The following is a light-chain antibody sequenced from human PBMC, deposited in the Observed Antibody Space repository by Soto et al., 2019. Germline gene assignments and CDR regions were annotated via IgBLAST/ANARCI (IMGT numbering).Light chain of an antibody. CDR1: SSDVGSYNF. CDR3: CSYAGSSTWV. J-gene: IGLJ1*01. Sequence: QSVLTQPASVSGSPGQSITISCTGTSSDVGSYNFVSWYQQHPGKAPKLTIYEGSKRPSGVSNRFSGSKSGNTASLTISGLQAEDEADYYCCSYAGSSTWVFGTGTKVTVL. CDR2: EGS. V-gene: IGLV2-23*01.